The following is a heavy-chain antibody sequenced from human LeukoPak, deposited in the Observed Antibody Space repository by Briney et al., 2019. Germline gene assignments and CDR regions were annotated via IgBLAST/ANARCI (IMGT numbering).Heavy chain of an antibody. CDR1: GGSISSYY. J-gene: IGHJ4*02. V-gene: IGHV4-59*08. Sequence: SETLSLTCTVSGGSISSYYWSWIRQPPGKGLEWIGYIYYSGSTNYNPSLKSRVTISVDTSKNQFSLTLRSVTAADTAVYYCARQYINGVHPFDHWGQGTLVAVSS. D-gene: IGHD1-14*01. CDR3: ARQYINGVHPFDH. CDR2: IYYSGST.